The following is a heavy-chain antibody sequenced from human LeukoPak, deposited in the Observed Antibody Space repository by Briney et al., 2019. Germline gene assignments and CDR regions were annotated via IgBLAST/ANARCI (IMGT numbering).Heavy chain of an antibody. CDR1: GYSFSSYW. CDR3: ARTYGSGTFYNRVGAFDI. D-gene: IGHD3-10*01. Sequence: GESLKISCKGSGYSFSSYWIGWVRQMPGKGLEWMGIIYPGDSDTRYSPSFQGQVTMSADKSTSTAYLQCSSLQASDTAIYCCARTYGSGTFYNRVGAFDIWGQGTMVTVSS. J-gene: IGHJ3*02. CDR2: IYPGDSDT. V-gene: IGHV5-51*01.